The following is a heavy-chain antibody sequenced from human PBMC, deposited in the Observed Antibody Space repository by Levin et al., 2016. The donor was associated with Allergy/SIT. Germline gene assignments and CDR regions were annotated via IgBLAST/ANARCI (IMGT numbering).Heavy chain of an antibody. V-gene: IGHV3-7*02. Sequence: VRQAPGKGLQWVANIKQDGSEKYYVDSVKGRFTISRDNAKNSVYLQMNSLRAEDTALYYCARGCCTSTNCYAACLDYWGEGTLVTVSS. D-gene: IGHD2-2*01. CDR3: ARGCCTSTNCYAACLDY. J-gene: IGHJ4*02. CDR2: IKQDGSEK.